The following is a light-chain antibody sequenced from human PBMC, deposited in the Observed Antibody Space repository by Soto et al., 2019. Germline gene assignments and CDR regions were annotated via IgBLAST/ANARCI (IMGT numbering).Light chain of an antibody. J-gene: IGKJ3*01. CDR1: QSVSYW. V-gene: IGKV1-5*01. CDR3: QQYGFS. CDR2: DAS. Sequence: DIHMTQSPSTLSASVGDRVTITCRASQSVSYWLAWYQQKPGKAPKLLIHDASSLESGVPSRFRCGVSGQEFTLTISGLQPDDFATYYCQQYGFSFGPGTKVDMK.